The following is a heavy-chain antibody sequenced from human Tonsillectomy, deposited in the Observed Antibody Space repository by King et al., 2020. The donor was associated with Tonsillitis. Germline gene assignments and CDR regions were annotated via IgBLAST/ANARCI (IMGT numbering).Heavy chain of an antibody. CDR3: ARDGRELTGDYSFDY. D-gene: IGHD7-27*01. J-gene: IGHJ4*02. CDR1: GFTFSSYP. Sequence: VQLVESGGGVVQPGRSLRLSCAASGFTFSSYPIHWVRQAPGKGLEWVAVISYDGSNKYYADSVKGRFTISRDNSKNKLYLQMNSLRAEDTAVYYCARDGRELTGDYSFDYWGQGTLVTVSS. V-gene: IGHV3-30-3*01. CDR2: ISYDGSNK.